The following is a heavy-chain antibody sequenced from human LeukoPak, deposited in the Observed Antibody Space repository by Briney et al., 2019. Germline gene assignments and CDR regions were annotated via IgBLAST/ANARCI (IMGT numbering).Heavy chain of an antibody. D-gene: IGHD1-14*01. V-gene: IGHV3-11*01. J-gene: IGHJ1*01. CDR2: ISSSGTSI. Sequence: PGGSLRLSCALSGLTVNDNYMSWVRQAPGKGLEWVSYISSSGTSIYQSDSVKGRFTISRDNAKNSLYLQMNSLRAEDTAVYYCATASAITSPETFQHWGQGTLVTVSS. CDR1: GLTVNDNY. CDR3: ATASAITSPETFQH.